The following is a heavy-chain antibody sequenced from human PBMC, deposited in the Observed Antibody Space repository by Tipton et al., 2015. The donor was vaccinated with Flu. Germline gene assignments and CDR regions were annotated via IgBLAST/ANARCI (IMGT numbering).Heavy chain of an antibody. V-gene: IGHV3-7*03. CDR3: ARSPGYYFDY. Sequence: SLRLSCAASGFTFNNYWMSWVRQAPGKGLEWVANIKQDGSEKHYVDSVKGRFTISRDNAKNSLYLQMNSLRVEDTAVYYCARSPGYYFDYWGQGTLVTVSS. CDR2: IKQDGSEK. CDR1: GFTFNNYW. J-gene: IGHJ4*02.